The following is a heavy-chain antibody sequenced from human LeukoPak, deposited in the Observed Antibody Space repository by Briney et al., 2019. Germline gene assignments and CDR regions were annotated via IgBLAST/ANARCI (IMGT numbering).Heavy chain of an antibody. Sequence: ASVKVSCKASGYTLTSYDINWVRQATGQGLEWMGWMNPNSGNTSYAQKFQGRVTMTRDMSTSTVYMELSSLRSEDTAVYYCAREGYSSGSLNYYYYMDVWGKGTTVTVSS. J-gene: IGHJ6*03. CDR1: GYTLTSYD. CDR2: MNPNSGNT. V-gene: IGHV1-8*01. D-gene: IGHD6-19*01. CDR3: AREGYSSGSLNYYYYMDV.